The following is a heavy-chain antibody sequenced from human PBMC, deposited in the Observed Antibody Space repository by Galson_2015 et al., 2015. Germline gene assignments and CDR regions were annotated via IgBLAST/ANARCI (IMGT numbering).Heavy chain of an antibody. CDR1: GFTFSSYA. Sequence: SLRLSCAASGFTFSSYAMHWVRQAPGKGLEWVALNWYDGSYTYYADSVKGRFTISRDNSKNTLYLQMNSLRAEDTAVYYCARDLGGQWPNYGLDVWGQGTTVTVSS. D-gene: IGHD6-19*01. V-gene: IGHV3-33*01. CDR2: NWYDGSYT. J-gene: IGHJ6*02. CDR3: ARDLGGQWPNYGLDV.